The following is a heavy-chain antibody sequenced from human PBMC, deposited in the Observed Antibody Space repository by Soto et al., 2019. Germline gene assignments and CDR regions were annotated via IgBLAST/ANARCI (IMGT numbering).Heavy chain of an antibody. Sequence: SETLSLTCAVSGGSISSGGYSWSWIRQPPGKSLEWIGYIYHSGSTYYNPSLKSRVTISVDRSKNQFSLKLSSVTAADTAVYYCARDSSSSGFDYWGQGTLVTVSS. J-gene: IGHJ4*02. V-gene: IGHV4-30-2*01. CDR3: ARDSSSSGFDY. CDR1: GGSISSGGYS. CDR2: IYHSGST. D-gene: IGHD6-6*01.